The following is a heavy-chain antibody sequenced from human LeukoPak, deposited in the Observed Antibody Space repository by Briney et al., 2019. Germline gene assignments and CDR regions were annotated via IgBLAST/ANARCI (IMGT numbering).Heavy chain of an antibody. CDR1: GFTFSSYS. J-gene: IGHJ4*02. CDR2: ISSSSYI. D-gene: IGHD3-22*01. Sequence: GGSLRLSCAASGFTFSSYSMNWVRQAPGKGLEWVSSISSSSYIHYADSVKGRFTISRDNAKNSLYLQMNSLRAEDTAVYYCARARDYYDSSGHSVKFDSWGQGTLVTVSS. V-gene: IGHV3-21*01. CDR3: ARARDYYDSSGHSVKFDS.